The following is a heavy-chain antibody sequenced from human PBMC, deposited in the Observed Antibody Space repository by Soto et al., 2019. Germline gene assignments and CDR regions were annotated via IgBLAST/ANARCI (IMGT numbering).Heavy chain of an antibody. D-gene: IGHD5-18*01. Sequence: QVQLVGSGGGVVQPGRSLRLVCAASGFTFSSYGMHWVRQAPGKGLEWGAVIGYDGSNKYYADSVQCRFTNSRDNFKNTLSLPKNSLRDGDTAVYYFATFGGRYSYAPDYWGQGTLVTVST. CDR3: ATFGGRYSYAPDY. J-gene: IGHJ4*02. CDR2: IGYDGSNK. CDR1: GFTFSSYG. V-gene: IGHV3-33*01.